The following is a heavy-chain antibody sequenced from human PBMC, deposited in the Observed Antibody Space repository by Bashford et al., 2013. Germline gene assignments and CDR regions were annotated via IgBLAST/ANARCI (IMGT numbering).Heavy chain of an antibody. D-gene: IGHD6-19*01. J-gene: IGHJ6*02. CDR1: GYTFSDYG. Sequence: ASVKVSCRASGYTFSDYGVSWMRQAPGQGLEWMGWISGYNGNADYAQKFQGRVTMTTDTSTSTAYMDLRSLRSDDTAVYYCARDGXSSGWYAPQYFYDYGMDVWGQGTTVTVSS. CDR3: ARDGXSSGWYAPQYFYDYGMDV. V-gene: IGHV1-18*01. CDR2: ISGYNGNA.